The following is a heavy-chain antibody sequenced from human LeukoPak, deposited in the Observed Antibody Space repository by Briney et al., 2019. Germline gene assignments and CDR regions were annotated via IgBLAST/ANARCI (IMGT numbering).Heavy chain of an antibody. V-gene: IGHV1-24*01. CDR1: GYTLTELS. D-gene: IGHD3-22*01. CDR2: FDPEDGET. Sequence: ASVKVSCKVSGYTLTELSMHWVRQAPGKGLEWMGGFDPEDGETIYAQKFQGRVTMTEDTSTDTAYMELSSLRSEDTAVYYYARVTGYMIEDYFDYWGQGTLVTVSS. J-gene: IGHJ4*02. CDR3: ARVTGYMIEDYFDY.